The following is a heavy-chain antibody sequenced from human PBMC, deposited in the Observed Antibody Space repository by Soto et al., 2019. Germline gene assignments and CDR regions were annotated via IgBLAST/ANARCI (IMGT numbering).Heavy chain of an antibody. Sequence: SVKVSCKASGGTFSSYAISWVRQAPGQGLEWMGGIIPIFGTANYAQKFQGRVTITADESTSTAYMELSSLRSEDTAVYYCASCPGEYQLLQVWSDPWGQGTPVTVSS. V-gene: IGHV1-69*13. CDR3: ASCPGEYQLLQVWSDP. J-gene: IGHJ5*02. CDR2: IIPIFGTA. D-gene: IGHD2-2*01. CDR1: GGTFSSYA.